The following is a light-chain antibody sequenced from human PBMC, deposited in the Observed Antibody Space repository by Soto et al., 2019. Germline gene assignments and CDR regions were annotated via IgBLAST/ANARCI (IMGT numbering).Light chain of an antibody. CDR3: QQLNNYPRT. CDR1: QSVSSSY. J-gene: IGKJ1*01. CDR2: TAS. Sequence: LTQSPGTLSLSPGERATLSCRASQSVSSSYLAWYQQKPGKAPKLLISTASTLQSGVPSRFSGSGSGTGFTLTISSLQPEDFATYYCQQLNNYPRTFGQGTKVDIK. V-gene: IGKV1-9*01.